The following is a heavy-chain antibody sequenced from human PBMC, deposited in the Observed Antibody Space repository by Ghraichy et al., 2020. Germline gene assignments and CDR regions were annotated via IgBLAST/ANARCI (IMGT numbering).Heavy chain of an antibody. CDR1: GFTFSTYG. Sequence: GGSLRLSCATSGFTFSTYGMHWVRQAPGKGLEWVALISYDGNNKYYADSVKGRFTISRDNSKNTLYLQMNSLRAEETAVYYCATKGGSYNLLGSDDYWGQGTLVTVPS. CDR3: ATKGGSYNLLGSDDY. J-gene: IGHJ4*02. V-gene: IGHV3-30*03. D-gene: IGHD1-26*01. CDR2: ISYDGNNK.